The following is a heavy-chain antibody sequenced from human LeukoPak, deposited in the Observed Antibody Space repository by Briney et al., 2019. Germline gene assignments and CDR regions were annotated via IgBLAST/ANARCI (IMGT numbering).Heavy chain of an antibody. Sequence: GGSLRLSCVASGLTFSSYWMHWVRQVPGKGPVWVSRINSDGCITSYADSVKGRFTISRDNAKNTLYLQMTSLRAEDTAVYSCARVGVPQYAFDIWGQGTGVTVSS. V-gene: IGHV3-74*01. CDR1: GLTFSSYW. D-gene: IGHD2-2*01. CDR2: INSDGCIT. J-gene: IGHJ3*02. CDR3: ARVGVPQYAFDI.